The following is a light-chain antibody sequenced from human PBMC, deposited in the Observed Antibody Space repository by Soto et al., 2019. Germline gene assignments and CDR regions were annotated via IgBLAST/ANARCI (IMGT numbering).Light chain of an antibody. V-gene: IGKV1-33*01. CDR2: DAS. CDR3: QQYDSLPLT. Sequence: DIQMTQSPSSLSASVRYRVTITVQASQDISNYLHWYQQKPGTAPKLLIYDASNLQTGVPSRFGGSGSGTYFTFTITNLQPEDFATYYCQQYDSLPLTFGGGPKV. CDR1: QDISNY. J-gene: IGKJ4*01.